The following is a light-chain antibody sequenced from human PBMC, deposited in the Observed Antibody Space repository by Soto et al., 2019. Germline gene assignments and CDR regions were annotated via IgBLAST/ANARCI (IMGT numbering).Light chain of an antibody. CDR3: QQHNRCPST. CDR1: QSAGNF. Sequence: EIVITQAPGTLNMSPGETASLSCRASQSAGNFLAWYQQKPGQAPRLLIYYISTRATGIPARFSGSGSGTEFTLTINSLQSEDSAVYYCQQHNRCPSTFGQGTRVEI. CDR2: YIS. J-gene: IGKJ5*01. V-gene: IGKV3D-15*01.